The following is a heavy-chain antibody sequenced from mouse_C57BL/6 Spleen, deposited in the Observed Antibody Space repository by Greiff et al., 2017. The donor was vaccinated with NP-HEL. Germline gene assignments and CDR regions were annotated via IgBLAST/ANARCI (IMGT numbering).Heavy chain of an antibody. V-gene: IGHV1-50*01. CDR2: IDPSDSYT. CDR1: GYTFTSYW. CDR3: ARGLRVVGGFDY. Sequence: QVQLQQPGAELVKPGASVKLSCKASGYTFTSYWMQWVKQRPGQGLEWIGEIDPSDSYTNYNQKFKGKATLTVDTSSSTAYMPLSSLTSEDSAVYYCARGLRVVGGFDYWGKGTTLTVSS. J-gene: IGHJ2*01. D-gene: IGHD1-1*01.